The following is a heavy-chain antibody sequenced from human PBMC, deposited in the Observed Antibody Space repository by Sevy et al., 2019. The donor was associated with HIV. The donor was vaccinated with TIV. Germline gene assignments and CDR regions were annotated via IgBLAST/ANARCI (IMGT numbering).Heavy chain of an antibody. V-gene: IGHV3-49*04. Sequence: GGSLRLSCAASGFTFSTFAMHWVRQSPGKGLEWVGCIRSKGYGGTAEYAASVKGRFIISRDDSKSIAYLQMNSLNAEDTAVYYCARGRQQLGYWGQGTLVTVSS. CDR2: IRSKGYGGTA. CDR3: ARGRQQLGY. J-gene: IGHJ4*02. D-gene: IGHD6-13*01. CDR1: GFTFSTFA.